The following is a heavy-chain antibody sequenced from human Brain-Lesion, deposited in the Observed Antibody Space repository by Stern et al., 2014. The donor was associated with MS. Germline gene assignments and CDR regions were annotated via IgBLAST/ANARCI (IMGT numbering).Heavy chain of an antibody. D-gene: IGHD2-2*01. Sequence: QVQLVQSGPGLVKPSQTLSLSCTVSGGSISSGGYYWSWIRQPAGKGLEWIGRIFNSGSTSYNPSLKSRVTKSIDTSKNQFSLRLNSMTAADTAVYYCARGRVVPGFQYYATDVWGQGTTVIVSS. CDR2: IFNSGST. CDR3: ARGRVVPGFQYYATDV. CDR1: GGSISSGGYY. V-gene: IGHV4-61*02. J-gene: IGHJ6*02.